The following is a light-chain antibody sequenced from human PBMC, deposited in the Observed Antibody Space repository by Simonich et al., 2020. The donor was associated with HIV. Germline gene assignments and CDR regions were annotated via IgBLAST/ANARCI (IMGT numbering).Light chain of an antibody. CDR3: LQDYNYPWT. Sequence: DIQMTQSPSTLSASVGDRVTITCRASQSINKWLAWYQQKPGKAPKLLIYKASSLESGVPSRFSGSGSGTDFSLTISSLQPEDFATYYCLQDYNYPWTFGQGTKVEIK. CDR1: QSINKW. V-gene: IGKV1-5*03. J-gene: IGKJ1*01. CDR2: KAS.